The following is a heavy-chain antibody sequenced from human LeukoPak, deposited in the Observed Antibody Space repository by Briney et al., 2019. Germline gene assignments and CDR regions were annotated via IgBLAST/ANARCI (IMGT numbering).Heavy chain of an antibody. CDR2: IYYSGST. Sequence: SETLSLTCTVSGGSISSYYWSWIRQPPGKGLEWIGYIYYSGSTKYNPSLKSRVTISVDTSKNQFSLKLSSVTAADTAVYYCARDTYYYDSSGYYSHAFDIWGQGTLVTVSS. J-gene: IGHJ3*02. CDR3: ARDTYYYDSSGYYSHAFDI. D-gene: IGHD3-22*01. CDR1: GGSISSYY. V-gene: IGHV4-59*01.